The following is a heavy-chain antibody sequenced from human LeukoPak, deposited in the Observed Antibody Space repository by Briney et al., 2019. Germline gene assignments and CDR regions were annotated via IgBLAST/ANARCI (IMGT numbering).Heavy chain of an antibody. CDR2: FDPEDGET. V-gene: IGHV1-24*01. D-gene: IGHD5/OR15-5a*01. CDR1: GYTLTELS. CDR3: ATVPRPVPRVYHQRENYYGMDV. Sequence: GASVKVSCKVSGYTLTELSMHWVRQAPGKGLEWMGGFDPEDGETIYAQKFQGRVTMTEDTSTDTAYMELSSLRSEDTAVYYCATVPRPVPRVYHQRENYYGMDVWGQGTTVTVSS. J-gene: IGHJ6*02.